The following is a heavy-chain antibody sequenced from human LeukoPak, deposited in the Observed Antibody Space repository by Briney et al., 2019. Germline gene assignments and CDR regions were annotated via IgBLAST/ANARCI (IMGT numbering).Heavy chain of an antibody. CDR3: ASGYYDSSGYPYYFDY. V-gene: IGHV3-7*01. D-gene: IGHD3-22*01. Sequence: PGGSLRLSCAASGFTFSSYWMSWVRQAPGKGLEWVANIKQDGSEKYYVDSLKGRFTISRDNAKNSLYLQMNSLRAEDTAVYYCASGYYDSSGYPYYFDYWGQGTLVTVSS. CDR1: GFTFSSYW. J-gene: IGHJ4*02. CDR2: IKQDGSEK.